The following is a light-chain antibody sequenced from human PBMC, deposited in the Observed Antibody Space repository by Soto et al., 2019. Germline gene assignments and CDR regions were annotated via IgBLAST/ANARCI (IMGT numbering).Light chain of an antibody. J-gene: IGKJ5*01. V-gene: IGKV3-11*01. CDR1: QSVSSY. Sequence: EIVLTQFPSTLSLSPGERATLSCRASQSVSSYLAWYQQKPGQSPRLLIYDASTRAPGIPARFSGSGTGTDFTLTISSLEPEDSAVYHCQQRSNWPSITFGQGTRLEIK. CDR3: QQRSNWPSIT. CDR2: DAS.